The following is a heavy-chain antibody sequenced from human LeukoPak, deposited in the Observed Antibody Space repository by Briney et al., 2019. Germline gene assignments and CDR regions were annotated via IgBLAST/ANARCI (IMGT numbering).Heavy chain of an antibody. J-gene: IGHJ6*03. CDR3: AREGGSSSLEDYYYYMDV. CDR1: GFTFSSYG. D-gene: IGHD6-6*01. CDR2: ISYDGSNK. Sequence: PGGSLRLSCAASGFTFSSYGMHWVRQAPGKGLEWVAVISYDGSNKYYADSVKGRFTISRDNSKNTLYLQMNSLRAEDTAVYYCAREGGSSSLEDYYYYMDVWGKGTTVTVSS. V-gene: IGHV3-30*03.